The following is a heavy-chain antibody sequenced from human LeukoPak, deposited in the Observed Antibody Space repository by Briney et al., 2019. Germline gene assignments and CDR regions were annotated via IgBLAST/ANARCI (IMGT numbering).Heavy chain of an antibody. Sequence: PSETLSLTCTVSGGSISNHYWSWIRQPPGKGLEWVGFFSYNVHSDYNPSLKSRVTISVDTSKNQFSLRLSSVTAADTAIYYCGRVPAAGTGPDYWGQGTLVTVSS. J-gene: IGHJ4*02. CDR3: GRVPAAGTGPDY. CDR2: FSYNVHS. V-gene: IGHV4-59*11. CDR1: GGSISNHY. D-gene: IGHD6-13*01.